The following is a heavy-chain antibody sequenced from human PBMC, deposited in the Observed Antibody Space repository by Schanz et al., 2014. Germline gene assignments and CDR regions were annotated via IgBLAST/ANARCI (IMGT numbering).Heavy chain of an antibody. J-gene: IGHJ6*02. CDR2: MSWNAGSL. CDR3: AKELNRRSGQTNFYYYGGMDV. CDR1: GFRFDDYA. V-gene: IGHV3-9*01. Sequence: VYLVESGGGLVQPGRSLRLSCVASGFRFDDYAMHWVRQAPGKGLEWVSGMSWNAGSLGYGDSVKGRFTISRDNSQNTLNLQMTTQRTKDTARYYCAKELNRRSGQTNFYYYGGMDVWGQGTTVTVSS. D-gene: IGHD2-15*01.